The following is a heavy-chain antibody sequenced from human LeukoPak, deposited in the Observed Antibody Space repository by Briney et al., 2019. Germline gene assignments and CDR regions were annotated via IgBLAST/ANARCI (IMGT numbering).Heavy chain of an antibody. Sequence: GGSLRLTCAASGFTFDDYAMHWVRQAPGKGLEWVSGISWNSGSIGYADSVKGRFTISRDNAKNSLYLQMNSLRAEDTALYYCAKGATFDYWGQGTLVTVSS. CDR3: AKGATFDY. J-gene: IGHJ4*02. CDR1: GFTFDDYA. CDR2: ISWNSGSI. V-gene: IGHV3-9*01.